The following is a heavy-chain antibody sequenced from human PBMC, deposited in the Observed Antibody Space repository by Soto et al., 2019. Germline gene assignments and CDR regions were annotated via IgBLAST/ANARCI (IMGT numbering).Heavy chain of an antibody. CDR3: ARDRCSSTSCYGPHYYYHYGMDV. Sequence: GGSLRLSCAASGFTFSSYWMSWVRQAPGKGLEWVANIKQDGSEKYYVDSVKGRFTISRDNAKNSLYLQMNSLRAEDTAVYYCARDRCSSTSCYGPHYYYHYGMDVWGQGTTVTVSS. CDR2: IKQDGSEK. V-gene: IGHV3-7*03. CDR1: GFTFSSYW. J-gene: IGHJ6*02. D-gene: IGHD2-2*01.